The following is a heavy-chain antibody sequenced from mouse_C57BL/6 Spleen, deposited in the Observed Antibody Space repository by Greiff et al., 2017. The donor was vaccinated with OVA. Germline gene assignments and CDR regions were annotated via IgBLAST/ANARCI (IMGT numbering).Heavy chain of an antibody. Sequence: EVQLQQSGPELVKPGASVKISCKASGYTFTDYYMNWVKQSHGKSLEWIGDINPNNGGTSYNQKFKGKATLAVDKSSSTAYMELRSLTSEDSAVYYCAREGYWGQGTTLTVSS. J-gene: IGHJ2*01. V-gene: IGHV1-26*01. CDR3: AREGY. CDR2: INPNNGGT. CDR1: GYTFTDYY.